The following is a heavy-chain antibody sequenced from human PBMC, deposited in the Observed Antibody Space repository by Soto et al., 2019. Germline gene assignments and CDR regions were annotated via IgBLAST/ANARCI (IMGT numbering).Heavy chain of an antibody. CDR3: AGWARYCSGADCRA. D-gene: IGHD2-15*01. CDR1: GFPFSSRA. CDR2: ISGSGTIT. V-gene: IGHV3-23*01. J-gene: IGHJ5*02. Sequence: EVQLLESGGGLVQPGGSLRLSCAASGFPFSSRAMSWVRQAPGKGLEWVSTISGSGTITYYADSVKGRFTISRATSKNTLYLQMNSLRADDTAVYYCAGWARYCSGADCRAWGQGTLVTVSS.